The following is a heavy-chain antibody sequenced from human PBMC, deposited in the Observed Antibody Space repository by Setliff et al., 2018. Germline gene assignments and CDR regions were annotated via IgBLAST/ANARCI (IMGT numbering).Heavy chain of an antibody. Sequence: ASGPTLVNPTQTLTLTCTFSGFSLSTSLVGVGWIRQPPGKALEWLALIYWNDEKRYSPSLKSRLTITKDTSKNQVVLTMTNMDPVDTATYYCAHIAGGGNSPRHDYWGQGTLVTVSS. D-gene: IGHD2-21*01. CDR2: IYWNDEK. CDR3: AHIAGGGNSPRHDY. V-gene: IGHV2-5*01. CDR1: GFSLSTSLVG. J-gene: IGHJ4*02.